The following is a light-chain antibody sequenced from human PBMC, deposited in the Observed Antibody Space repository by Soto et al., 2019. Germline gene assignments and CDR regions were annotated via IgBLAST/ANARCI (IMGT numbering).Light chain of an antibody. J-gene: IGLJ1*01. CDR2: RNN. CDR3: AAWDDSLSGLYV. Sequence: QSVLTQPPSASGTPGQRVTISCSGSSSNIGSSYVYWYQQLPGTAPKLLIQRNNQRPAGVPDRFSGSKSGTSASLAIGGLRSEDEADYYCAAWDDSLSGLYVFGTGTKVTVL. CDR1: SSNIGSSY. V-gene: IGLV1-47*01.